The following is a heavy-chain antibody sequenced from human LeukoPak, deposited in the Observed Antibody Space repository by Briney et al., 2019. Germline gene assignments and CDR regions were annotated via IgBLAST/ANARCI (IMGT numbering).Heavy chain of an antibody. CDR2: INPNSGGT. Sequence: GASVKVSCKASGYTFTGYYMHWVRQAPGQGLEWMGRINPNSGGTNYAQKFQGRVTMTRDTSISTAYMELSRLRSDDTAVYYCARPYYDTLTGYYYMDVWGKGTTVTVSS. V-gene: IGHV1-2*06. CDR1: GYTFTGYY. J-gene: IGHJ6*03. CDR3: ARPYYDTLTGYYYMDV. D-gene: IGHD3-9*01.